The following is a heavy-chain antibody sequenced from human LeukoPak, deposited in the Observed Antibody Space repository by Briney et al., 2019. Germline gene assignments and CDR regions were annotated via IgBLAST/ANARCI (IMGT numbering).Heavy chain of an antibody. V-gene: IGHV1-2*02. CDR2: INPNSGGT. D-gene: IGHD2-2*01. CDR3: ARDGVYCSSTSCYWGYNWFDP. CDR1: GYTFTGYY. Sequence: ASVKVSCKASGYTFTGYYMRWVRQAPGQGLEWMGWINPNSGGTNYAQKFQGRVTMTRDTSISTAYMELSRLRSDDTAVYYCARDGVYCSSTSCYWGYNWFDPWGQGTLVTVSS. J-gene: IGHJ5*02.